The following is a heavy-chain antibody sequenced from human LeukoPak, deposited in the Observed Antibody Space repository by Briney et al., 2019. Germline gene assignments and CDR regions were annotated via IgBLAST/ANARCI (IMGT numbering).Heavy chain of an antibody. CDR2: IYTSGST. CDR3: GRVPAFRGGYGYAYYYYMDL. V-gene: IGHV4-39*07. Sequence: SETLSLTCTVSGGSISSSSYYWGCIREPPGKGLEGSGSIYTSGSTNYNPSLKSRVTISVDTSKKQFSLKLGPVTAADTAVYYCGRVPAFRGGYGYAYYYYMDLWRKGTTV. CDR1: GGSISSSSYY. D-gene: IGHD5-18*01. J-gene: IGHJ6*03.